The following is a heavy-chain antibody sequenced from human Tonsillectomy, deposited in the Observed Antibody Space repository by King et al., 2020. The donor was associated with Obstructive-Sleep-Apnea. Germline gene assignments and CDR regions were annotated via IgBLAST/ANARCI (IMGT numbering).Heavy chain of an antibody. CDR1: GFTFSSYA. CDR2: ISGSGGST. Sequence: VQLVESGGGLVQPGGSLRLSCAASGFTFSSYAMSWVRQAPGKGLEWVSAISGSGGSTYYADSVKGRFTISRDNSKNTLYLQMNSLRAEDTAVYYCAKMGMVRGVNRNDYFDYWGQGTLVTVSS. J-gene: IGHJ4*02. V-gene: IGHV3-23*04. D-gene: IGHD3-10*01. CDR3: AKMGMVRGVNRNDYFDY.